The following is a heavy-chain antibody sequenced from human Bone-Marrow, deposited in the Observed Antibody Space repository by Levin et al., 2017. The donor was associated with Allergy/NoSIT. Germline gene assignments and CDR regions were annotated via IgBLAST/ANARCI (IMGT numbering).Heavy chain of an antibody. Sequence: GESLKISCAASGFTFSSYWMHWVRQVPGKGLVWVSRIDSDGSGTGYADSVKGRFTISRDNAKNTLYLQMNSLRAEDTAVYYCARMDYYYDSSSYYDELDYWGQGTLVTVSS. CDR2: IDSDGSGT. J-gene: IGHJ4*02. V-gene: IGHV3-74*01. D-gene: IGHD3-22*01. CDR3: ARMDYYYDSSSYYDELDY. CDR1: GFTFSSYW.